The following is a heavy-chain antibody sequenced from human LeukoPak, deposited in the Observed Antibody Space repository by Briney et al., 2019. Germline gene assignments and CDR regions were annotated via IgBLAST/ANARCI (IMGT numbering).Heavy chain of an antibody. CDR2: TSAYNGNT. Sequence: GASVKVSCKASGYTFTSYGISWARQAPGQGLEWMGWTSAYNGNTNYAQKLQGRVTMTTDTSTSTAYMELRSLRSDDTAVYYCARTRITIFGGYYYGMDVWGQGTTVTVSS. CDR3: ARTRITIFGGYYYGMDV. CDR1: GYTFTSYG. J-gene: IGHJ6*02. D-gene: IGHD3-3*01. V-gene: IGHV1-18*01.